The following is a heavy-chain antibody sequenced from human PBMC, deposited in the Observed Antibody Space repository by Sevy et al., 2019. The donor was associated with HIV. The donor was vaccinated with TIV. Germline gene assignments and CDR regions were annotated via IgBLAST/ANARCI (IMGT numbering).Heavy chain of an antibody. Sequence: SETLSLTCAVYGGSFSGYYWSWIRQPPGKGLEWIGEINHSGSTNYNPSLKSRVTISVDTSKNQFSLKLSSVTAADTPVYYCARGVAGFWYFDLWGRGTLVTVSS. CDR2: INHSGST. CDR1: GGSFSGYY. J-gene: IGHJ2*01. CDR3: ARGVAGFWYFDL. D-gene: IGHD6-19*01. V-gene: IGHV4-34*01.